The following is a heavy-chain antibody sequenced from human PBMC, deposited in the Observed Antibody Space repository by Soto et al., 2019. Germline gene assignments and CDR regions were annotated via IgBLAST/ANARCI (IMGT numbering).Heavy chain of an antibody. D-gene: IGHD3-16*02. J-gene: IGHJ3*02. Sequence: QLQLQESGPGLVKPSETLSLTCTVSGGSISSSSYYWGWIRQPPGKGLEWIGSIYYSGSTYYNPSLKSRVTISVDTSKNQFSLKLSSVTAADTAVYYCARPSPNMITFGGVIGPHAFDIWGQGTMVTVSS. CDR2: IYYSGST. CDR3: ARPSPNMITFGGVIGPHAFDI. CDR1: GGSISSSSYY. V-gene: IGHV4-39*01.